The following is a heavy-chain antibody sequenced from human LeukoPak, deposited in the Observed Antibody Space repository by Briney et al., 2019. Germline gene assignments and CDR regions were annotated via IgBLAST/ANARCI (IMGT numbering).Heavy chain of an antibody. CDR2: SRYDGSDK. Sequence: GGSLRLSCAASGLTFSTFGMHWVRQAPGKGLEWVAFSRYDGSDKYYADSEKGRFTISRDNSKNTLYLHMCGLRPEDTAVYYCAKDRKRFGLYVDSSGYQSEFDYWGQGTLVTVSS. CDR1: GLTFSTFG. CDR3: AKDRKRFGLYVDSSGYQSEFDY. V-gene: IGHV3-30*02. J-gene: IGHJ4*02. D-gene: IGHD3-22*01.